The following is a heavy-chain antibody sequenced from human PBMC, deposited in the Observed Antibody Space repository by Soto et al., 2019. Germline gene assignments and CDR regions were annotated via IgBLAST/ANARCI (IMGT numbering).Heavy chain of an antibody. CDR3: ARDPPLSVLVVVATDDF. Sequence: EVQLVESGGGLVKPGGSLRLSCAASGFTFTNNNMNWVRQASGKGLEWVSSISSSSSFRNYADSVKGRFSISRDNDKKLVYLQMDSLRAEDTAVYYCARDPPLSVLVVVATDDFWGQGTLVTVSS. J-gene: IGHJ4*02. CDR2: ISSSSSFR. CDR1: GFTFTNNN. V-gene: IGHV3-21*02. D-gene: IGHD3-22*01.